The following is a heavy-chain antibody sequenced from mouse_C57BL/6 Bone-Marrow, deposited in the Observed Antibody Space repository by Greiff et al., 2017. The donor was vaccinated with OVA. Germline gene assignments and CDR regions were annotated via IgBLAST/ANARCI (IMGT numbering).Heavy chain of an antibody. V-gene: IGHV1-18*01. CDR3: ARESYGNDEEWYIDV. CDR2: INPNNGGT. CDR1: GYTFTDYN. Sequence: EVQLQQSGPELVKPGASVKIPCKASGYTFTDYNMDWVKQSHGKSLEWIGDINPNNGGTIYNQKFKGKATLTVDKSSSTAYMELRSLTSEDTAVYYCARESYGNDEEWYIDVWGTGTTVTVSS. D-gene: IGHD2-2*01. J-gene: IGHJ1*03.